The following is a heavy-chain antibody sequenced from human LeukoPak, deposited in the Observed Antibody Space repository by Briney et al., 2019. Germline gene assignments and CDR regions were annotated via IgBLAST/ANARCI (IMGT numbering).Heavy chain of an antibody. V-gene: IGHV4-59*08. Sequence: TSETLSLTCTVSGGSISNYYWNWIRQPPGKGLEWIGYIYDGGSTNYNPSLKSRVTISVDTSKNQFSLKVSSVTAADTGVYYCASATEMAKVFSFDYWGQGTLVTVSS. CDR2: IYDGGST. D-gene: IGHD2-8*01. CDR1: GGSISNYY. CDR3: ASATEMAKVFSFDY. J-gene: IGHJ4*02.